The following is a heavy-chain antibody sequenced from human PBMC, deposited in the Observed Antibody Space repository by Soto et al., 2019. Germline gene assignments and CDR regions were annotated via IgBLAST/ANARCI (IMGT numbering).Heavy chain of an antibody. V-gene: IGHV3-33*01. J-gene: IGHJ3*02. D-gene: IGHD3-10*01. CDR1: GFTFSSYG. CDR3: ARDYYAFDI. Sequence: QVQLVESGGGVVQPGRSLRLSCAASGFTFSSYGMHWVRQAPGKGLEWVAVIWYDGSNKYYADSVKGRFTISRDNSKNTLYLQMNSMRAEDTAVYYCARDYYAFDIWGQGTMVTVSS. CDR2: IWYDGSNK.